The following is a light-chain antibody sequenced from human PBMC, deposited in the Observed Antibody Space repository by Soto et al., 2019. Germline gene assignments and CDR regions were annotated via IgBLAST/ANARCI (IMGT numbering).Light chain of an antibody. V-gene: IGLV1-44*01. Sequence: QSVLTQPPSASETPGQRVTISCSGSNSNIGSNVVNWYQQLPGTAPKLPIFSNNQRPSGVPDRFSGSKSGTSASLAISGLQSEDEADYFCAAWDDSLNAVLFGGGTKLTVL. J-gene: IGLJ2*01. CDR3: AAWDDSLNAVL. CDR1: NSNIGSNV. CDR2: SNN.